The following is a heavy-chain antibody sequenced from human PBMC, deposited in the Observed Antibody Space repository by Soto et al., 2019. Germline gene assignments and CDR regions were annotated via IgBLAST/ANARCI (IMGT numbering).Heavy chain of an antibody. V-gene: IGHV3-66*01. Sequence: EVQLVESGGGLVQPGGSLRLSCAASGFTVSSNYMSWVRQAPGKGLEWVSFIYSDGSTYYADSVKGRFTISRDNSKNTLYIQMSSLRAEDTAVYYCASPGELSGDHFDYWGQGTLVTVSS. CDR2: IYSDGST. J-gene: IGHJ4*02. CDR1: GFTVSSNY. D-gene: IGHD2-15*01. CDR3: ASPGELSGDHFDY.